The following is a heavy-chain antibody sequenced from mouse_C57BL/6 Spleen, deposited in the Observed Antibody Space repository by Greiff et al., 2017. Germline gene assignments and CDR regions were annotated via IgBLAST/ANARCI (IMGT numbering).Heavy chain of an antibody. CDR2: IDPENGDT. Sequence: EVKLLESGAELVRPGASVKLSCTASGFNFKDDYMHWVKQRPEQGLEWIGWIDPENGDTEYASKVQGKATITADTSSNTAYLQLSSLTSADTAVYYCTTTQARYWGQGALVTAAA. J-gene: IGHJ3*01. V-gene: IGHV14-4*01. CDR1: GFNFKDDY. CDR3: TTTQARY. D-gene: IGHD3-2*02.